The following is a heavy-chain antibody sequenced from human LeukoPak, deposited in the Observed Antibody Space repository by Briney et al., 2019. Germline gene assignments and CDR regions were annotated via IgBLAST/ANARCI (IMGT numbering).Heavy chain of an antibody. Sequence: SETLSLTCAVYGGSFSGYYWSWIRQPPGKGLEWIGEINHSGSTNYNPSLKSRVTISVDTSKNQFSLKLSSVTAADTAVYYCARADVLLWFGGTYFDYWGQGTLVTVSS. CDR1: GGSFSGYY. CDR3: ARADVLLWFGGTYFDY. J-gene: IGHJ4*02. CDR2: INHSGST. D-gene: IGHD3-10*01. V-gene: IGHV4-34*01.